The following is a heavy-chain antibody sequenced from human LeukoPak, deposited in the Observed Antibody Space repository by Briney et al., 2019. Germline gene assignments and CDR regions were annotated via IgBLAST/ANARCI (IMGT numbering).Heavy chain of an antibody. D-gene: IGHD6-6*01. V-gene: IGHV3-7*01. CDR3: ARGGAARGY. CDR2: IKLDGSER. J-gene: IGHJ4*02. Sequence: GGSLRLSCAASGFTFSSYWMTWVRQTPGKRLEWLVNIKLDGSERNYADSLKGRFTISRDNAKNSLYLQMNSLRAEDTAVYYCARGGAARGYWGQGTLVTVSS. CDR1: GFTFSSYW.